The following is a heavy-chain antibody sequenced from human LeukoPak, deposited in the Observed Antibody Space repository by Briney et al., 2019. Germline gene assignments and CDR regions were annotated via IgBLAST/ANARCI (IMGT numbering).Heavy chain of an antibody. D-gene: IGHD1-26*01. CDR1: GGTFSSYA. CDR3: VSGELRYFDY. J-gene: IGHJ4*02. Sequence: GASVKVSCKASGGTFSSYAISWVRQAPGQGLEWMGGIIPIFGTANYAQKFQGRVTITADESTSTAYMELSSLRSEDTAVYYCVSGELRYFDYWGQGTLVTVSS. CDR2: IIPIFGTA. V-gene: IGHV1-69*13.